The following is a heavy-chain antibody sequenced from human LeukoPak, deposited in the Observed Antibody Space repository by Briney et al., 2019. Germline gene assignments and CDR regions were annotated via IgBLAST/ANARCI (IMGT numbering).Heavy chain of an antibody. CDR2: INPISGAT. D-gene: IGHD1-1*01. CDR1: GYTFTDYF. J-gene: IGHJ3*02. CDR3: ARDPTTGTIRRAASDI. V-gene: IGHV1-2*02. Sequence: GASVKVSCKASGYTFTDYFLHWVRQAPGQGLEWMGCINPISGATMSAQKFQGRVTMTRDTSITTAYMDLTSLTSDDTAMYYCARDPTTGTIRRAASDIWGQGTMVTVSS.